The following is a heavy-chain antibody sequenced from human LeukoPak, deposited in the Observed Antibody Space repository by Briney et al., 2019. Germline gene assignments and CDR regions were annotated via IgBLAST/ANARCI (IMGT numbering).Heavy chain of an antibody. CDR2: LSYDGSNE. V-gene: IGHV3-30-3*01. D-gene: IGHD6-19*01. J-gene: IGHJ4*02. Sequence: GGSLRLSCAASAFTLSTHAMHWVRQAPGKGLEWVAVLSYDGSNEYYVDSVKGRFTISRDNSKNTLYLQMNSLRAEDTAVYYCARDLCRSGWFGGFDFWGQGTLVTVSS. CDR3: ARDLCRSGWFGGFDF. CDR1: AFTLSTHA.